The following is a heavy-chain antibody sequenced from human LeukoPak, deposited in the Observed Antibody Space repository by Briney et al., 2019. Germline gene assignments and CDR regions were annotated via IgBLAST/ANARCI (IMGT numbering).Heavy chain of an antibody. CDR1: GFNFNSFS. CDR2: LSGSGGST. J-gene: IGHJ6*03. V-gene: IGHV3-23*01. CDR3: AKYGSGWTLYFYDYLDV. Sequence: GGSLRLSCAASGFNFNSFSMSWVRQAPGKGLEWVSGLSGSGGSTYYADSVKGRFTISRDNSKNMVYLQMNSLRVEDTAVYYCAKYGSGWTLYFYDYLDVWGKGTTVTVS. D-gene: IGHD6-25*01.